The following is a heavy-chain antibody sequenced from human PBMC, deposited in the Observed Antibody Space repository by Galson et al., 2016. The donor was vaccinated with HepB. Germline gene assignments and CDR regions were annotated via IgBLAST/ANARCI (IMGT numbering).Heavy chain of an antibody. CDR3: AASFATYYFDTTLDS. CDR1: GFTFASSA. Sequence: SVKVSCKASGFTFASSAVQWVRQARGQRLEWIGWIVVGSGNTNYAQKFQERVTITRDMSTSTAYMELSSLRPEDTAVYYCAASFATYYFDTTLDSWGQGTLVTVSS. CDR2: IVVGSGNT. J-gene: IGHJ4*02. V-gene: IGHV1-58*01. D-gene: IGHD3-22*01.